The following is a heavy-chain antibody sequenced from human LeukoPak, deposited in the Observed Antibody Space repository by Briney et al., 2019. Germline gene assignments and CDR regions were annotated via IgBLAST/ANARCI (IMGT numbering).Heavy chain of an antibody. Sequence: GGSLSLSCAASGFTFSSYWMHWVRQAPGKGLVWVSRINSDGSSTSYADSVKGRFTISRDNAKNTLYLQMNSLRAEDTSVYYCARDRNTGSSYENLFEYWGQGSLVTVSS. CDR2: INSDGSST. CDR1: GFTFSSYW. CDR3: ARDRNTGSSYENLFEY. J-gene: IGHJ4*02. D-gene: IGHD1-26*01. V-gene: IGHV3-74*01.